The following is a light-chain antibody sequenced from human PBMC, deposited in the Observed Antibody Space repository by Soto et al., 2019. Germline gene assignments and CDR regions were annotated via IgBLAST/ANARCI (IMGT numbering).Light chain of an antibody. Sequence: EVVLTQPPGTLSLSPGQRATLSCRASQPVSPSFLAWYQQKGGQAPRLLVYGASTRSTGVPDRFSGSGSGTDFTLTISELEPEDFAVYYCQHYDWSLTWTFGPGTKVEVK. V-gene: IGKV3-20*01. J-gene: IGKJ1*01. CDR1: QPVSPSF. CDR2: GAS. CDR3: QHYDWSLTWT.